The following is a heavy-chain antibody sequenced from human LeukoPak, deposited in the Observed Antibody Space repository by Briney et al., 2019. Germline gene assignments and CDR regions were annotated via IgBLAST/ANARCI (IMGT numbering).Heavy chain of an antibody. D-gene: IGHD2-2*02. J-gene: IGHJ4*02. CDR2: ISGSGGST. CDR3: AKPHYLLLYLGFDY. V-gene: IGHV3-23*01. Sequence: AGGSLRLSCAASGFTFSSYAMSWVRQAPGKGLEWVSAISGSGGSTYYADSVKGRFTISRDNSKNTLYLQMNSLRAEDTAVYYCAKPHYLLLYLGFDYWGQGTLVTVSS. CDR1: GFTFSSYA.